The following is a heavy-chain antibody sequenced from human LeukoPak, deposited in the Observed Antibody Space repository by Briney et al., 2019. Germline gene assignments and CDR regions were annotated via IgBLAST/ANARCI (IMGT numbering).Heavy chain of an antibody. CDR1: GFTFSSYS. J-gene: IGHJ4*02. Sequence: GGSLRLSCAASGFTFSSYSMNWVRQAPGKGLEWVSSISSSSSYIYYADSVKGRFTISRDNAKNSLYLQMNSLRAEDTAVYYCARLDMLRIQAYWGQGTLVTVSS. V-gene: IGHV3-21*01. CDR2: ISSSSSYI. CDR3: ARLDMLRIQAY. D-gene: IGHD5-12*01.